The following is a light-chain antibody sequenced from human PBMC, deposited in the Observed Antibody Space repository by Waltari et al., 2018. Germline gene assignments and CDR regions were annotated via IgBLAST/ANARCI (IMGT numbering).Light chain of an antibody. V-gene: IGKV4-1*01. CDR1: QSVFYSPYNQNC. CDR3: QQYYSSPWT. CDR2: WAS. J-gene: IGKJ1*01. Sequence: DIVMTQSPDSLAVSLGERATIKCKSSQSVFYSPYNQNCLAWYQQKPGQPPELLFYWASTRESGVPDRFSGSESGTDFTLTISSLQAEDVAFYYCQQYYSSPWTFGQGTKVEVK.